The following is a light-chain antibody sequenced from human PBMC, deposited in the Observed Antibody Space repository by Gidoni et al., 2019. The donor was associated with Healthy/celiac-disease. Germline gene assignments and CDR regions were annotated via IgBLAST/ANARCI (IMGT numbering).Light chain of an antibody. V-gene: IGLV2-14*01. Sequence: QSALTQPASVSGSLGQSITISCTVTSSDVGGYNYVSWYQQHPAKTPKLMICDVSNRPSGVANRFSGSKSGNTASLTISGLQAEDEADYYCSSYTSSSTLVFGGGTKLTVL. J-gene: IGLJ3*02. CDR1: SSDVGGYNY. CDR2: DVS. CDR3: SSYTSSSTLV.